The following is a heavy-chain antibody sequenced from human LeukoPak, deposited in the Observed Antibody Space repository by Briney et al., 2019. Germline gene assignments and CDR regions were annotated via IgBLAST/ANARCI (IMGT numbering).Heavy chain of an antibody. V-gene: IGHV4-34*01. CDR1: GGSISSYY. J-gene: IGHJ4*02. Sequence: SETLSLTCTVSGGSISSYYWSWIRQPPGKGLEWIGEINHSGSTNYNPSLKSRVTTSVDTSKNQFSLKLSSVTAADTAVYYCASTRGSYYFLDYWGQGTLVTVSS. D-gene: IGHD1-26*01. CDR2: INHSGST. CDR3: ASTRGSYYFLDY.